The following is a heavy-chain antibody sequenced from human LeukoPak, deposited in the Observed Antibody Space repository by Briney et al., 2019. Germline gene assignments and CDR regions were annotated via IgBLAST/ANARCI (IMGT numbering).Heavy chain of an antibody. CDR1: GGSISSYY. J-gene: IGHJ1*01. Sequence: SETLSLTCTVSGGSISSYYWSWIRQPPGKGLEWIGYIYYSGSTNCNPSLKSRVTISVDTSKNQFSLKLSSVTAADTAVYYCVRGIAAAYQHWGQGTLVTVSS. D-gene: IGHD6-13*01. CDR2: IYYSGST. V-gene: IGHV4-59*08. CDR3: VRGIAAAYQH.